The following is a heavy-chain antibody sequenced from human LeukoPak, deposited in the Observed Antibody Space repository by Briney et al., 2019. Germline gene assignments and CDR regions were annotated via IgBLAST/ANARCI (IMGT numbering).Heavy chain of an antibody. CDR1: GGSFSGYY. Sequence: SETLSLTCVVYGGSFSGYYWSWIRQPPGKGLEWIGEIDQSGTTNYNPSLKSRVTISVDTSKNQFSLKLSSVTAADTAVYYCARGGGSYWYWGQGTLVTVSS. J-gene: IGHJ4*02. V-gene: IGHV4-34*01. D-gene: IGHD1-26*01. CDR3: ARGGGSYWY. CDR2: IDQSGTT.